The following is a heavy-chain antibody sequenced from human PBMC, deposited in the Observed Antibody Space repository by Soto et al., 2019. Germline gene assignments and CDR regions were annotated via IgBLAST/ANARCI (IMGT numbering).Heavy chain of an antibody. CDR2: ITDNGGST. CDR1: GFTFSRDG. D-gene: IGHD4-17*01. CDR3: AKERATTTAFDY. J-gene: IGHJ4*02. V-gene: IGHV3-23*01. Sequence: GSLRLSCAASGFTFSRDGMSWVRQAPEKGLEWVSLITDNGGSTYYADSVKGRFTISRDNTKNTLFLQMNSLRAEDTAVYYCAKERATTTAFDYWGQGALVTVSS.